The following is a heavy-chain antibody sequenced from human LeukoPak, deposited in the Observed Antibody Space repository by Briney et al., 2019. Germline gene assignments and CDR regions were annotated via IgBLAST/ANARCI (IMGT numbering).Heavy chain of an antibody. V-gene: IGHV1-2*02. CDR2: IDPNSGGT. Sequence: GASVKVSCKASGYPFTDSYIHWVRQAPGQGLEWMGWIDPNSGGTNYAQKFQGRVTMTRDTSISTAYMELSRLRSDDTAVYYCAKMNTGWYTGYWGQGTLATVSS. CDR1: GYPFTDSY. J-gene: IGHJ4*02. D-gene: IGHD6-19*01. CDR3: AKMNTGWYTGY.